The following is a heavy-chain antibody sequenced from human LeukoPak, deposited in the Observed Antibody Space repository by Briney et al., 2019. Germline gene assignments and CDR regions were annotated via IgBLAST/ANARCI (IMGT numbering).Heavy chain of an antibody. CDR1: GFTFSNYA. J-gene: IGHJ4*02. CDR3: AREAYDSSAYYFDY. D-gene: IGHD3-22*01. CDR2: ISYDGINK. Sequence: GGSLRLSCAASGFTFSNYAMHWVRQAPGKGLEWVGLISYDGINKYYADSVKGRFTISRDNSKNTLYLLMHSLRPEDTAVYYCAREAYDSSAYYFDYWGQGALVTVSS. V-gene: IGHV3-30-3*01.